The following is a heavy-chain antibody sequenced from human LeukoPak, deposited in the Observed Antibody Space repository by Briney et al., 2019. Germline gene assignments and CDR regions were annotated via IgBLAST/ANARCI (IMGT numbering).Heavy chain of an antibody. CDR3: ATYGSGSYPAFY. D-gene: IGHD3-10*01. J-gene: IGHJ4*02. CDR1: GYTFTSYG. V-gene: IGHV1-18*01. CDR2: ISAYNGNT. Sequence: ASVKVSCKASGYTFTSYGISWVRQAPGQGLEWMGWISAYNGNTNYAQKLQGRVAITTDTSTSTAYMELRSLRSDDTAVYYCATYGSGSYPAFYWGQGTLVTVSS.